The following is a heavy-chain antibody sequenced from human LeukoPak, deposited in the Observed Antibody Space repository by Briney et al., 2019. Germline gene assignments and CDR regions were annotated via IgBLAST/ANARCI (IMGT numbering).Heavy chain of an antibody. J-gene: IGHJ5*02. CDR3: ARGRGSGHKERWCDP. V-gene: IGHV1-8*01. D-gene: IGHD6-19*01. Sequence: ASVKVSCKASVYTFTTYDINWVRQATGQGLEWMGWMNPNSGNTGYTQKFQGRVTMTRNTSISTAYLELSSLRSEDTAVYYCARGRGSGHKERWCDPGGKGTLVTVSS. CDR1: VYTFTTYD. CDR2: MNPNSGNT.